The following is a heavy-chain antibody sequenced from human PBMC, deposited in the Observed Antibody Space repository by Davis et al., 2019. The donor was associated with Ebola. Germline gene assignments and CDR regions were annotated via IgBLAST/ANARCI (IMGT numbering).Heavy chain of an antibody. CDR2: IYPGDWDT. CDR1: GYSFTRYW. J-gene: IGHJ2*01. Sequence: PGGSLRLSCQGSGYSFTRYWIAWVRQMPGKGLEWMGIIYPGDWDTRYSPTFQGQVTISADRSISTAYLQWSSLKASDTAMYYCARSPYDSSGHYYWDFDLWGRGTLVTVSS. CDR3: ARSPYDSSGHYYWDFDL. D-gene: IGHD3-22*01. V-gene: IGHV5-51*01.